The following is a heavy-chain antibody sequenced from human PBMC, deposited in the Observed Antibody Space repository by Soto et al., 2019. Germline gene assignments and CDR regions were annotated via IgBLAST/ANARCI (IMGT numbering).Heavy chain of an antibody. Sequence: QVRLVESGGGVVQPGRSLRLSCAASGFTFSSYGMHWVRQAPGKGLEWVAVISYDGINKYYADSVKGRFTISRDNSKNTLYLQMNSLRDEDTAVYYWAKVPRAYWAGDLGYWGQGTLVTVSS. CDR1: GFTFSSYG. D-gene: IGHD2-21*01. CDR3: AKVPRAYWAGDLGY. CDR2: ISYDGINK. V-gene: IGHV3-30*18. J-gene: IGHJ4*02.